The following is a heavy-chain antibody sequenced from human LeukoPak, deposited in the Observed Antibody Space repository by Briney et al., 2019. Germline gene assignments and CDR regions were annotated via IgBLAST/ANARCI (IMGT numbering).Heavy chain of an antibody. CDR3: ARVATNCSSTSCYFRHYYYYMDV. D-gene: IGHD2-2*01. V-gene: IGHV3-20*04. Sequence: GGSLRLSCAASGFTFDDYGMSWVRQAPGKGLEWVSGINWNGGSTGYADSVKGRFTISRDNAKNSLYLQMNSLRAEDTALYYCARVATNCSSTSCYFRHYYYYMDVWGKGTTVTVSS. J-gene: IGHJ6*03. CDR2: INWNGGST. CDR1: GFTFDDYG.